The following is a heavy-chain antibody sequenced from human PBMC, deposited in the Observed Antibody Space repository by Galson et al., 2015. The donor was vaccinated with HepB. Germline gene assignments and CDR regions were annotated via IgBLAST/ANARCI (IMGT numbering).Heavy chain of an antibody. Sequence: PALVKPTQTLTLTCTFSGFSLSTSGMCVSWIRQPPGKALEWLARIDWDDDKYYSTSLKTRLTISKDTSKNQVVLTMTNMDPVDTATYYCARRFQKWFTSWDYYFYMDVWGKGTPVTVSS. J-gene: IGHJ6*03. CDR1: GFSLSTSGMC. CDR2: IDWDDDK. D-gene: IGHD3-22*01. CDR3: ARRFQKWFTSWDYYFYMDV. V-gene: IGHV2-70*11.